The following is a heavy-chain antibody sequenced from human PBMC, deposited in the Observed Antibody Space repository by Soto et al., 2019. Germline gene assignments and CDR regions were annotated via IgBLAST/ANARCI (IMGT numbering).Heavy chain of an antibody. CDR2: IYPGDSDT. V-gene: IGHV5-51*01. Sequence: PGEYLKISCKGSGYSFTSYWIGWVRQMPGKGLEWMGIIYPGDSDTRYSPSFQGQVTISADKSISTAYLQWSSLKASDTAMYYCARKYYDILTGYYSGMDVWGQGTTVTISS. J-gene: IGHJ6*02. CDR1: GYSFTSYW. CDR3: ARKYYDILTGYYSGMDV. D-gene: IGHD3-9*01.